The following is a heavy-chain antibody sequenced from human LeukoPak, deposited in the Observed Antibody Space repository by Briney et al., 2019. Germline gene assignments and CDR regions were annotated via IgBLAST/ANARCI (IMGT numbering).Heavy chain of an antibody. J-gene: IGHJ6*04. V-gene: IGHV3-7*03. CDR3: ATDRGLR. Sequence: GGSLRLSCAASGLPFSDYWMYWVRQAPGKGLEWVANIKYDGSEKYYVDSVKGRFTISRENAKNSLYLQMNSLRVEDTAMYYCATDRGLRWGKGTTVTVSS. CDR1: GLPFSDYW. CDR2: IKYDGSEK.